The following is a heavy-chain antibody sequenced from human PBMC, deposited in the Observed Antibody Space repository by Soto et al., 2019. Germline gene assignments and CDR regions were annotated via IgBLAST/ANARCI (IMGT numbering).Heavy chain of an antibody. V-gene: IGHV4-34*01. D-gene: IGHD3-10*01. Sequence: SETLSLTCAVYGGSFSGYYWSWIRQPPGKGLEWIGEINHSGSTNYNPSLKSRVTISVDTSKNQFSLKLSSVAAADTAVYYCARGKRITMVRGVTSYGMDVWGQGTTVTVSS. CDR3: ARGKRITMVRGVTSYGMDV. CDR2: INHSGST. CDR1: GGSFSGYY. J-gene: IGHJ6*02.